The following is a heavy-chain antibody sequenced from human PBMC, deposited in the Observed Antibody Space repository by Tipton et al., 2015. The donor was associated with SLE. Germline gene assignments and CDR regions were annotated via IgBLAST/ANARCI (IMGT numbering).Heavy chain of an antibody. CDR1: GGSISSYY. D-gene: IGHD4-23*01. V-gene: IGHV4-59*01. CDR3: VRDSGAYGGNPEAFDI. CDR2: IYYSGST. Sequence: LRLSCTVSGGSISSYYWSWIRQPPGKGLEWIGYIYYSGSTNYNPSLKSRVTISVDTSKNQFSLEVTSVTAADTAMYYCVRDSGAYGGNPEAFDIWGQGTMVTVSS. J-gene: IGHJ3*02.